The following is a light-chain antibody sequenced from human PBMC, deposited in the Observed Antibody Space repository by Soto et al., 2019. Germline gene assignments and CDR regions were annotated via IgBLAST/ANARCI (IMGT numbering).Light chain of an antibody. CDR3: QQYDSWPLT. Sequence: EIVMTQSPATLSVSPGERATLSCRASQNVTNNLAWYQQRPGQAPRLLIYGASTRATDIPARFSATGSGTEFTLTISSLQSADLAVYHCQQYDSWPLTFGGGTTVEVK. CDR2: GAS. V-gene: IGKV3D-15*01. J-gene: IGKJ4*01. CDR1: QNVTNN.